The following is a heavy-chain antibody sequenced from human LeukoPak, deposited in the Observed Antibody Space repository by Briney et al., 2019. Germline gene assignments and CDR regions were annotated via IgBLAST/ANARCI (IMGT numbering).Heavy chain of an antibody. J-gene: IGHJ5*02. CDR1: GGSISSYY. CDR3: ARRGSTGGWFDP. CDR2: TYYSGST. V-gene: IGHV4-59*01. Sequence: SETLSLTCTVSGGSISSYYWNWIRQPPGKGLEWIGYTYYSGSTNYNPSLKSRVTISVDTSKNQFSLKLSSVTAADTAVYYCARRGSTGGWFDPWGQGTLVTVSS. D-gene: IGHD2-8*02.